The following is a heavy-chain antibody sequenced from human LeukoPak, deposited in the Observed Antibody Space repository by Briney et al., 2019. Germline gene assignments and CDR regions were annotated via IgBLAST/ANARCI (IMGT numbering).Heavy chain of an antibody. J-gene: IGHJ3*02. CDR1: GFTFSSYG. Sequence: GGSLRLSCAASGFTFSSYGMHWVRQAPGKGLEWVAVISYDGSNKYYADSVKGRFTISRDNSKNTLYLQMNSLRAEDTAVYYCAKEENSGGSSDIWGQGTMVTVSS. CDR2: ISYDGSNK. V-gene: IGHV3-30*18. D-gene: IGHD2-15*01. CDR3: AKEENSGGSSDI.